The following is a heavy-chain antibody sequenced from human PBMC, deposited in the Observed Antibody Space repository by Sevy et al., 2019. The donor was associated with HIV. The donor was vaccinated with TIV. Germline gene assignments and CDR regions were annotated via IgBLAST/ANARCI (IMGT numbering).Heavy chain of an antibody. V-gene: IGHV4-61*02. Sequence: SETLSLTCTVSGGSISSGNYYWSWIRQPAGKGLEWIGRIYTSGSTNYNPFLKSRVTMSVDTSKNQFSLKLGSVTAADTAVYYCARDLRPFYYDSSGRNDAFDIWGQGTMVTVSS. D-gene: IGHD3-22*01. CDR1: GGSISSGNYY. CDR3: ARDLRPFYYDSSGRNDAFDI. J-gene: IGHJ3*02. CDR2: IYTSGST.